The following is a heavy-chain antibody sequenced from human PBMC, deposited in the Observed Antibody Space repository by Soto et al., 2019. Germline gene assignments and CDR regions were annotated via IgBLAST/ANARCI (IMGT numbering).Heavy chain of an antibody. CDR1: GYSFTSYW. J-gene: IGHJ5*02. CDR2: IDPSDSYT. CDR3: ARGYCSSTSCNWFDP. D-gene: IGHD2-2*01. Sequence: GESLKISCKGSGYSFTSYWISWVRQMPGKGLEWMGRIDPSDSYTNYSPSFQGHVTISADKSISTAYLQWSSLKASDTAMYYCARGYCSSTSCNWFDPWGQGTLVTVSS. V-gene: IGHV5-10-1*01.